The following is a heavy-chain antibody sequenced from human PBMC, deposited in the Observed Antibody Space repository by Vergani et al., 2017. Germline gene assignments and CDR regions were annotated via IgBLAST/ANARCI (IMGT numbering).Heavy chain of an antibody. CDR1: GFTFSSYG. D-gene: IGHD1-26*01. Sequence: QVQLVESGGGVVQPGRSLRLSCAASGFTFSSYGMHWVRQAPGKGLEWVAVIWYDGSNKYYADSVKGRFTISRDNSKNTLYLQMNSLRAEDTAVYYCARDDDQELLGYGMDVWGQGTTVTVSS. J-gene: IGHJ6*02. V-gene: IGHV3-33*01. CDR2: IWYDGSNK. CDR3: ARDDDQELLGYGMDV.